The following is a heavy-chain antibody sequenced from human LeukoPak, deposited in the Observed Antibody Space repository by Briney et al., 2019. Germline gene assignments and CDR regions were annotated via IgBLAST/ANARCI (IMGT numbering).Heavy chain of an antibody. Sequence: GGSLRLSCAASGFTFSDAWMSWVRQAPGKGLEWVGRIKSKTDGGTTDYAAPVKGRFTISRDDSKNTLYLQMNSLKIEDTAVYYCTTVRGTLWFGESAFDIWGQGTMVTVSS. CDR1: GFTFSDAW. D-gene: IGHD3-10*01. CDR3: TTVRGTLWFGESAFDI. CDR2: IKSKTDGGTT. J-gene: IGHJ3*02. V-gene: IGHV3-15*01.